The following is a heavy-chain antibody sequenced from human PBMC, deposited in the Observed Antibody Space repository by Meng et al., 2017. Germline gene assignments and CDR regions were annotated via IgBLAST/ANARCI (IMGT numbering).Heavy chain of an antibody. CDR1: GLRFTDAW. Sequence: GSGWGLVKRGVSFGLSCVASGLRFTDAWTSWVRQAPGKGLEWVGRIERKSDGGTIYYAAPVKGRFTISRDDSKNTLYLQMDSLINEDTAVYFCATGAAAADHWGQGTLVTVSS. CDR2: IERKSDGGTI. V-gene: IGHV3-15*04. J-gene: IGHJ4*02. CDR3: ATGAAAADH. D-gene: IGHD6-13*01.